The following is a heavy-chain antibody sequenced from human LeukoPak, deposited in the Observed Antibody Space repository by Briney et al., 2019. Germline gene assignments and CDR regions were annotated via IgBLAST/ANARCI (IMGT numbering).Heavy chain of an antibody. CDR1: GGSISSSTYY. V-gene: IGHV4-39*07. D-gene: IGHD3-9*01. CDR2: IYYSGST. J-gene: IGHJ4*02. CDR3: ARVDDLLTGYYNYYFDY. Sequence: PSETLSLTCTVSGGSISSSTYYWGWIRQPPGKGLEWIGSIYYSGSTYYNPSLKSRVTISVDTSKNQFSLKLSSVTAADTAVYYCARVDDLLTGYYNYYFDYWGQGTLVTVSS.